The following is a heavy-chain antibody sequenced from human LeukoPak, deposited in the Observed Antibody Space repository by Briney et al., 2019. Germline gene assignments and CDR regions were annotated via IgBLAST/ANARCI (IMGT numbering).Heavy chain of an antibody. J-gene: IGHJ6*03. CDR1: GFTFSSYW. CDR2: INNDGSST. V-gene: IGHV3-74*01. Sequence: PGGSLRLSCAASGFTFSSYWMHWVRQAPGKGLVWVSRINNDGSSTSYADSVKGRFTISRDNAKNTLYLQMNSLRAEDTAVYHCARRVDYYDSSGSYYYYYMDVWGKGTTVTVSS. CDR3: ARRVDYYDSSGSYYYYYMDV. D-gene: IGHD3-22*01.